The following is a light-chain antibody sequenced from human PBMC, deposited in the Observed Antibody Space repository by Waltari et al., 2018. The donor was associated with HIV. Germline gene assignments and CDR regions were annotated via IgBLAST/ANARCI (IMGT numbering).Light chain of an antibody. CDR2: PIH. V-gene: IGLV3-19*01. Sequence: SELTQDPAVSVALGQTVSITCQGDSLRTYYASWYLQKPGQAPVLVISPIHNRPSGIPDRFSGSSSGNTASLTITGAQAEDESDYYCNSRDRAGHHVVFGGGTKLTVL. J-gene: IGLJ3*02. CDR3: NSRDRAGHHVV. CDR1: SLRTYY.